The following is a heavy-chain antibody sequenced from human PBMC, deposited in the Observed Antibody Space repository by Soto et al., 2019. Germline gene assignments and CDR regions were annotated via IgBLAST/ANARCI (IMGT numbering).Heavy chain of an antibody. CDR3: ARGGAPRFYYYYGMDV. J-gene: IGHJ6*02. Sequence: PSETLSLTCTVSGGSISSYYWSWIRQPPGKGLEWIGYIYYSGSTNYNPSLKSRVTISVDTSKNQFSLKLSSVTAADTAVYYCARGGAPRFYYYYGMDVWGQGTTVTSP. V-gene: IGHV4-59*01. D-gene: IGHD1-26*01. CDR2: IYYSGST. CDR1: GGSISSYY.